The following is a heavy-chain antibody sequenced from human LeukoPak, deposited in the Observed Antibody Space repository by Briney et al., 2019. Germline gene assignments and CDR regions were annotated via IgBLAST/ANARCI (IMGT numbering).Heavy chain of an antibody. CDR2: IKSKTDGGTT. D-gene: IGHD2-2*01. J-gene: IGHJ4*02. CDR1: GFTFSNAR. V-gene: IGHV3-15*01. Sequence: GGSLRLSCAASGFTFSNARMSWVRQAPGKGLEWVGRIKSKTDGGTTDYAAPVKGRFTISRDDSKNTLYLQMNSLKTEDTAVYYCTTDRCSSTSCRPTDYWGQGTLVTVSS. CDR3: TTDRCSSTSCRPTDY.